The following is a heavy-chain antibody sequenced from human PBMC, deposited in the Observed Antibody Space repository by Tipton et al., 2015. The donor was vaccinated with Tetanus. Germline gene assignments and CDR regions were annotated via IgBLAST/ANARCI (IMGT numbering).Heavy chain of an antibody. CDR2: IYYSGST. V-gene: IGHV4-39*01. J-gene: IGHJ4*02. CDR1: GGSISSSSYY. CDR3: ARGANEYDFGY. D-gene: IGHD4/OR15-4a*01. Sequence: TLSLTCTVSGGSISSSSYYWGWIRQPPGKGLEWIGSIYYSGSTYYNPSLKSRVTISVDTSKNQFSLKLSSVTAADTAVYYCARGANEYDFGYWGQGTLVTVSS.